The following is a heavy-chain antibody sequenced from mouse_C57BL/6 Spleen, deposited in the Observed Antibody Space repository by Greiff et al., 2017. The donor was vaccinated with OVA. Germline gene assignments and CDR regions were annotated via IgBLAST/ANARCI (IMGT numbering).Heavy chain of an antibody. Sequence: VQLVESGAELVRPGASVKLSCKASGYTFTDYYINWVKQRPGQGLEWIARIYPGSGNTYYNEKFKGKATLTAEKSSSTAYMQLSSLTSEDSAVYFCARSASYAMDYWGQGTSVTVSS. D-gene: IGHD6-1*01. V-gene: IGHV1-76*01. CDR3: ARSASYAMDY. CDR1: GYTFTDYY. CDR2: IYPGSGNT. J-gene: IGHJ4*01.